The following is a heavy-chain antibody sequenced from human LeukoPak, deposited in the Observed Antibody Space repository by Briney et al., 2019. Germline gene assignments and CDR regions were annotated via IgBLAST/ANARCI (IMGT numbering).Heavy chain of an antibody. D-gene: IGHD3-10*01. V-gene: IGHV3-23*01. J-gene: IGHJ4*02. Sequence: GGSLRLSCAASGFTFSSYAMSWVRQAPGKGLEWVSAISGSGGSTYYADSVKGRITISRDNSKNTLYLQMNSLRAEDTAVYYCAKDYYGSGSPYYFDYWGQGTLVTVSS. CDR3: AKDYYGSGSPYYFDY. CDR2: ISGSGGST. CDR1: GFTFSSYA.